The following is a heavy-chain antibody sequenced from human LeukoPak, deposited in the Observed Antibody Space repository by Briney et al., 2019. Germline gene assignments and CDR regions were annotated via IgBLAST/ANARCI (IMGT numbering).Heavy chain of an antibody. CDR1: GGSISTSSYY. J-gene: IGHJ4*02. CDR2: IYYGGST. V-gene: IGHV4-39*01. Sequence: PSETLSLTCTVSGGSISTSSYYWGWIRQSPGKGLEWLGSIYYGGSTYYNPSLKSRVTISVDTSKNQFSLKLTSVTAADTAIYYCARDTSGYYSFDYWGQGTLLTVSS. D-gene: IGHD3-22*01. CDR3: ARDTSGYYSFDY.